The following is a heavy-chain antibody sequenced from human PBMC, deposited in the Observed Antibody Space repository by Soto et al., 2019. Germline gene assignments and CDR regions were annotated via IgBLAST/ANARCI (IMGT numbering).Heavy chain of an antibody. V-gene: IGHV4-59*01. Sequence: NPSDPLSLTCTVSGGSISSYYWSWIRQPPGKGLEWIGYIYYSGSTNYNPSLKTQVTISVDTSKNQFSLKLSSVTAADTAVYYCARWLQKPRYYFDYWGQGSLVTVS. J-gene: IGHJ4*02. D-gene: IGHD5-18*01. CDR3: ARWLQKPRYYFDY. CDR2: IYYSGST. CDR1: GGSISSYY.